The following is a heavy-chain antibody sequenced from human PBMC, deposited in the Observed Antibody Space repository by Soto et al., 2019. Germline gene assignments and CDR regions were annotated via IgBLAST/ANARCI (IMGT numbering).Heavy chain of an antibody. CDR2: INPSGGST. V-gene: IGHV1-46*03. D-gene: IGHD6-19*01. J-gene: IGHJ3*02. CDR3: ARSIAVVGTRFGAFDI. CDR1: GYTFTSYY. Sequence: PSVRVSCKASGYTFTSYYMHWVRQAPGQGLEWMGIINPSGGSTSYAQKFQGRVTMTRDTSTSTVYMELSSLRSEDTAVYYCARSIAVVGTRFGAFDIWGQGTMVTVSS.